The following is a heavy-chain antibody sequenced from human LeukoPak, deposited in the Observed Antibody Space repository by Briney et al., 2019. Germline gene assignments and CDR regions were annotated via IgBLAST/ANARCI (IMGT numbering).Heavy chain of an antibody. CDR3: ARNWGWFDY. D-gene: IGHD7-27*01. V-gene: IGHV3-7*01. CDR2: IKHDGSEK. CDR1: GFTFSSYW. Sequence: GGSLRLSCAASGFTFSSYWMNWVRQAPGKGLEWVANIKHDGSEKYYVDSVKGRFTISRDNAKNSLYLQMSNLRAEDTAVYYCARNWGWFDYWGQGTLVTVSS. J-gene: IGHJ4*02.